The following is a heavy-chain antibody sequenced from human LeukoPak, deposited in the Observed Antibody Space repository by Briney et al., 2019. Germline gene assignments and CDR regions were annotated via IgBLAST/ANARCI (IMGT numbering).Heavy chain of an antibody. Sequence: GGSLRLSCAASGFTFSSYAMSWVRQAPGKGLEGVSAISGRGGSTYYADSVKGRFTISRDNSKNTLYLQMNSLRAEDTAVYYCAKDQRGWYFDYWGQGTLVTVSS. CDR2: ISGRGGST. CDR3: AKDQRGWYFDY. D-gene: IGHD6-19*01. CDR1: GFTFSSYA. V-gene: IGHV3-23*01. J-gene: IGHJ4*02.